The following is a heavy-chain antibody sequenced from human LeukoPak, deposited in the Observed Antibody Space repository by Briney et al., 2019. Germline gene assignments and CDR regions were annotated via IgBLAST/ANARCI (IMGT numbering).Heavy chain of an antibody. J-gene: IGHJ4*02. D-gene: IGHD5-18*01. V-gene: IGHV3-20*04. CDR1: GFTFDDYG. Sequence: GGSLRLSCAASGFTFDDYGMSWVRQAPGKGLEWVSGINWNGGSAGYADSVKGRFTISRDNAKNSLYLQMNSLRAEDTAVFYCARSGYISEFDYWGQGTLVTVSS. CDR3: ARSGYISEFDY. CDR2: INWNGGSA.